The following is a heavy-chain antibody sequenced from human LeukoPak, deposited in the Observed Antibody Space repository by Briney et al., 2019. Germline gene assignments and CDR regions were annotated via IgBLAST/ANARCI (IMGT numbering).Heavy chain of an antibody. CDR2: INSDGSST. CDR1: GFTFSTYW. D-gene: IGHD3-22*01. CDR3: ARGLNYYDSSGYYYY. J-gene: IGHJ4*02. V-gene: IGHV3-74*01. Sequence: GGSLRLSCAASGFTFSTYWMHWVRQAPGKGLVWVSRINSDGSSTSYADSVKGRFTIPRDNAKNTLYLQMNSLRAEDTAVYYCARGLNYYDSSGYYYYWGQGTLVTVSS.